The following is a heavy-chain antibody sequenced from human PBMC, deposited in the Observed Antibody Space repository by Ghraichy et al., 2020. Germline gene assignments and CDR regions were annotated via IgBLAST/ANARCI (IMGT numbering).Heavy chain of an antibody. J-gene: IGHJ5*02. CDR3: ARDMCSSTSCQTGWFDP. CDR1: GFTFSDYY. D-gene: IGHD2-2*01. CDR2: ISSSGSTI. V-gene: IGHV3-11*01. Sequence: GESLNISCAASGFTFSDYYMSWIRQAPGKGLEWVSYISSSGSTIYYADSVKGRFTISRDNAKNSLYLQMNSLRAEDTAVYYCARDMCSSTSCQTGWFDPWGQGTLVTVSS.